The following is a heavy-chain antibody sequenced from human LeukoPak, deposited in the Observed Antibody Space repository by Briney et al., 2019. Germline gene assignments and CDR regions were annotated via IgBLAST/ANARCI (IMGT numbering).Heavy chain of an antibody. J-gene: IGHJ4*02. CDR3: ARARYYGSPYPDY. CDR2: INPNSGGT. D-gene: IGHD3-10*01. V-gene: IGHV1-2*02. Sequence: GASVKVSCKASGYTFTGYYMHWVRQAPGQGLEWMGWINPNSGGTNYAQKFQGRVTMTRDTSISTAYVELSRLRSDDTAVYYCARARYYGSPYPDYWGQGTLVTVSS. CDR1: GYTFTGYY.